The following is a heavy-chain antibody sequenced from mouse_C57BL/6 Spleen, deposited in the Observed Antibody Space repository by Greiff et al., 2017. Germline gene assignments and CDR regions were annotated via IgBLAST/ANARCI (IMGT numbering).Heavy chain of an antibody. CDR2: IYPGDGDT. D-gene: IGHD1-1*01. J-gene: IGHJ4*01. Sequence: QVQLQQSGPELVKPGASVKISCKASGYAFSSSWMNWVKQRPGKGLEWIGRIYPGDGDTNYNGKFTGKATLTAAKSSSTAYMQLSSLTSEDSAVYFCAATTVVANYAMDYWGQGTSVTVSS. CDR3: AATTVVANYAMDY. CDR1: GYAFSSSW. V-gene: IGHV1-82*01.